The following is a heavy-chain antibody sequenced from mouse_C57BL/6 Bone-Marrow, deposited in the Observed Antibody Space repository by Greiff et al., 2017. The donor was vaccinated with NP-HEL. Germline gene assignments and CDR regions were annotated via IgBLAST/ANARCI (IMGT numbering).Heavy chain of an antibody. Sequence: VQLQQPGAELVKPGASVKLSCKASGYTFTSYWMHWVKQRPGQGLEWIGMIHPNSGSTNYNEKFKSKATLTVDKSSSTAYMQLSSLTSEDSAVYYCARPHYTHWYFDVWGTGTTVTVSS. D-gene: IGHD2-12*01. CDR2: IHPNSGST. CDR3: ARPHYTHWYFDV. J-gene: IGHJ1*03. V-gene: IGHV1-64*01. CDR1: GYTFTSYW.